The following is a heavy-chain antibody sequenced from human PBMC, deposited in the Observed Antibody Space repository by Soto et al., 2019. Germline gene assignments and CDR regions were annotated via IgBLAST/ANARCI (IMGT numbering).Heavy chain of an antibody. CDR2: AYYGSQWYY. D-gene: IGHD1-26*01. CDR3: ARDGVGGTVFFGYFDY. Sequence: SQTLSLTCAISGDSVSSNSAAWNWIRQSPSRGLEWLGRAYYGSQWYYDSAVSVRSRITVIPDTSKNQFSLQLNSVTPEDTAVYYCARDGVGGTVFFGYFDYWGQGALVTVSS. J-gene: IGHJ4*02. CDR1: GDSVSSNSAA. V-gene: IGHV6-1*01.